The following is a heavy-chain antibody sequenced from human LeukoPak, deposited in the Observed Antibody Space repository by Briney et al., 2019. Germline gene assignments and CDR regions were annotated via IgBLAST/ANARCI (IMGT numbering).Heavy chain of an antibody. J-gene: IGHJ4*02. CDR2: IYYSGST. D-gene: IGHD3-22*01. V-gene: IGHV4-59*08. Sequence: SETLSLTCTVSGGSISSYYWSWIRQPPGNGLEWIGYIYYSGSTNYNPSLKSRVTISVDTSKNQFSLKLSSVTAADTAVYYCARGGYYYDSSCYYFIFDYWGQGTLVTVSS. CDR3: ARGGYYYDSSCYYFIFDY. CDR1: GGSISSYY.